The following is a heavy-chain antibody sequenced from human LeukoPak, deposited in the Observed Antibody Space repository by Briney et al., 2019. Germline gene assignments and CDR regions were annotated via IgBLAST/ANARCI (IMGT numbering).Heavy chain of an antibody. CDR1: GFSFDDYA. J-gene: IGHJ4*02. CDR3: AKDYISGGSGTNFLDH. CDR2: INWNNGGI. D-gene: IGHD3-10*01. Sequence: PGGSLRLSCAASGFSFDDYAMHWVRQAPGKGLEWVSGINWNNGGIGYADSVKGRFTISRDNAKNSLYLQMNSLRAEDTALDYCAKDYISGGSGTNFLDHWGRGTLVTVSS. V-gene: IGHV3-9*01.